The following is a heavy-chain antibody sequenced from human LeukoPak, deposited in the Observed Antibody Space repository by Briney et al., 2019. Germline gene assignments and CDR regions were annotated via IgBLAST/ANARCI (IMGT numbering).Heavy chain of an antibody. CDR3: ARDSWGGQLAFDY. Sequence: EPLSLPFTASGGSIISYYCSWIRQPAGKGLEWIGRIYTSGSTNYNPSLKRRVTMSVDTSKNQFSLKLSSMTAADTAVYYCARDSWGGQLAFDYWGQGTLVTVSS. J-gene: IGHJ4*02. CDR2: IYTSGST. CDR1: GGSIISYY. V-gene: IGHV4-4*07. D-gene: IGHD6-13*01.